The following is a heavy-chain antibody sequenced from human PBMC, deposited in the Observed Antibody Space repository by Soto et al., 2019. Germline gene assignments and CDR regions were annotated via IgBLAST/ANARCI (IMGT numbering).Heavy chain of an antibody. CDR1: GFTFSSYA. D-gene: IGHD6-19*01. V-gene: IGHV3-23*01. CDR3: ARDLTSSGRSTYLGY. CDR2: ISGDGATT. J-gene: IGHJ4*02. Sequence: EVQLLESGGVLVQPGGSLRLSCAASGFTFSSYALSWVRQAPGKGLEWVSGISGDGATTYYTDSVKGRFTISRDSSTNTLYLQMNSLRAEGSAVYYCARDLTSSGRSTYLGYWGQGTLVTVSS.